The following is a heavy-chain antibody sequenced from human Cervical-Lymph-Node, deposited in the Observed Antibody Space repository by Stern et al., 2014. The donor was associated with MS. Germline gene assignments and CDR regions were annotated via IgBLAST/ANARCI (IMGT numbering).Heavy chain of an antibody. J-gene: IGHJ4*02. Sequence: QEQLVESGPGLVKPSETLSLTCTVSGGSINSGGDYWAWIRQHPGKGLEGIGCVYYSGITYYHPSLKSRVTMSVDTSKNQFSLKLSSATAADTAVYYCARDLRPSGKYYIDSWGQGTVVTVSS. CDR1: GGSINSGGDY. CDR2: VYYSGIT. V-gene: IGHV4-31*03. D-gene: IGHD1-26*01. CDR3: ARDLRPSGKYYIDS.